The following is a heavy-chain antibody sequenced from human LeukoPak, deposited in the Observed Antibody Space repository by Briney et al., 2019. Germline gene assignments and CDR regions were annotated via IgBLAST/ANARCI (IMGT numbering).Heavy chain of an antibody. CDR3: ARDRYYDTSGFLDY. Sequence: PGGSLRPSCAASGFTFDYCGMSWVRQAPGKGLEWVSGINWNGAGTDYADSMKGRLTISRDNAKNSLYLQMNSLRAEDTALYYCARDRYYDTSGFLDYWGQGTLVTVSS. J-gene: IGHJ4*02. D-gene: IGHD3-22*01. CDR2: INWNGAGT. CDR1: GFTFDYCG. V-gene: IGHV3-20*04.